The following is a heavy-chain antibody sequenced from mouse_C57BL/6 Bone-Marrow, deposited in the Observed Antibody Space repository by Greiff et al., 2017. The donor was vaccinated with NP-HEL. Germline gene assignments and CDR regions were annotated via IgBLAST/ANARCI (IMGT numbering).Heavy chain of an antibody. Sequence: QVQLQQSGPELVKPGASVKLSCKASGYTFTSYDINWVKQRPGQGLEWIGWIYPRDGSTKYNEKFKGKATLTVDTSSSTAYMELHSLTSEDSAVYFCARRGTYYGSSPYYYAMDYWGQGTSVTVSS. CDR3: ARRGTYYGSSPYYYAMDY. J-gene: IGHJ4*01. V-gene: IGHV1-85*01. CDR2: IYPRDGST. D-gene: IGHD1-1*01. CDR1: GYTFTSYD.